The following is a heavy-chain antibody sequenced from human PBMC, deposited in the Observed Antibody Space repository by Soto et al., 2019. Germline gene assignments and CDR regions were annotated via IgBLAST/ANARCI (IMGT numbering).Heavy chain of an antibody. V-gene: IGHV3-23*01. D-gene: IGHD6-25*01. CDR2: ISGSGTTT. Sequence: EVQLLESGGGLVQPGGSLRLSCAASGFTFSKYAMSWVRQAPGKGLEWVSAISGSGTTTYSADSVRGRFTISRDNSNNMLYLQMNSPSPEDTALYYCVKFFVVTGGSSGWPWSLDSWGQGTRVTVSS. CDR1: GFTFSKYA. J-gene: IGHJ4*02. CDR3: VKFFVVTGGSSGWPWSLDS.